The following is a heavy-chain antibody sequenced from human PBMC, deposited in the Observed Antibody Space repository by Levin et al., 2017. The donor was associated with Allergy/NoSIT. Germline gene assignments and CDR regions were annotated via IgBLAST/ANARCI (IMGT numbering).Heavy chain of an antibody. V-gene: IGHV3-23*01. CDR3: AKGGWSSTGGIGP. J-gene: IGHJ5*02. D-gene: IGHD1-14*01. Sequence: ASVKVSCATSGFTFSTFSMNWVRQAPGKGLEWVSGINSGGTTYYADSVKGRFTISRDISKATVHLQMNSLRADDTAIYYCAKGGWSSTGGIGPWGQGTLVTVSS. CDR1: GFTFSTFS. CDR2: INSGGTT.